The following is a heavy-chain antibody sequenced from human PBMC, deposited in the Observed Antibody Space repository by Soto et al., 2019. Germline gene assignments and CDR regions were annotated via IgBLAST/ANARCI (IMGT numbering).Heavy chain of an antibody. CDR3: AKRIAASVMYTWFDP. Sequence: GGSLRLSCAASGFTFSSYGMHWVRQAPGKGLEWVAVISYDGSNKYYADSVKGRFTISRDNSKNTLYLQMNSLRAEDTAVYYCAKRIAASVMYTWFDPWGQGTLVTVSS. CDR2: ISYDGSNK. CDR1: GFTFSSYG. V-gene: IGHV3-30*18. D-gene: IGHD6-6*01. J-gene: IGHJ5*02.